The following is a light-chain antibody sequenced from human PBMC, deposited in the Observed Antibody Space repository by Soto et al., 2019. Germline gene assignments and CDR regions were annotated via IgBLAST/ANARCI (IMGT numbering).Light chain of an antibody. CDR1: QSVLYSSNNKNY. Sequence: DIVMTQSPDSLAVSLGERATINCKSSQSVLYSSNNKNYLAWYQQKPGQPPKPLIYWASSRESGVPDRFSGSGSGTDSTLTISSLQAEDVAVYYCQQYYSTPWTFGQGTKVEIK. CDR3: QQYYSTPWT. V-gene: IGKV4-1*01. CDR2: WAS. J-gene: IGKJ1*01.